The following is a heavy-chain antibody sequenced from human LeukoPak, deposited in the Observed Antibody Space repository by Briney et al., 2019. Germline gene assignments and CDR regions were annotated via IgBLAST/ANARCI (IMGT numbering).Heavy chain of an antibody. D-gene: IGHD3-10*01. CDR3: VRLSRGAMNYYMDV. V-gene: IGHV3-15*01. CDR2: IKSKSDGGTT. J-gene: IGHJ6*03. Sequence: GGSLRLSCAASGFTFSNAWMSWVRQAPGKGLEWVGRIKSKSDGGTTDYAAPVKGRFTISRDDSENSLYLQLNSLKTEDTGVYYCVRLSRGAMNYYMDVWGKGTTVTISS. CDR1: GFTFSNAW.